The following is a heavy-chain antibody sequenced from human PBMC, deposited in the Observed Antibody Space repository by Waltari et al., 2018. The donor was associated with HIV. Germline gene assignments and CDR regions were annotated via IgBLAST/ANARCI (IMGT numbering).Heavy chain of an antibody. Sequence: QVQPQQWGAGLLKPSETLSLPCAVYGGSLRQNFWSWIRQLPGKGLEWIGEINQSGNTRYNPSLKSRVTTSVDTSKKQFSLKLRSVTAADTAMYYCARVFGGGHFDSWGQG. CDR1: GGSLRQNF. CDR2: INQSGNT. D-gene: IGHD3-10*01. V-gene: IGHV4-34*02. J-gene: IGHJ4*02. CDR3: ARVFGGGHFDS.